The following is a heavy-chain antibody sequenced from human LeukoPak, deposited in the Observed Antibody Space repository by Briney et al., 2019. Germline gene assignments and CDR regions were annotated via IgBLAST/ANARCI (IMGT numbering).Heavy chain of an antibody. V-gene: IGHV3-30*02. Sequence: GESLKISCTASGFTFSNYGMHWVRQAPGKGLEWVAFIRYDGSNKYYADSVKGRFTISRDNSKNTMYLQMNSLRAEDTAVYYCAKDIVAALDVWGKGTTVTVSS. CDR2: IRYDGSNK. CDR3: AKDIVAALDV. CDR1: GFTFSNYG. D-gene: IGHD5-12*01. J-gene: IGHJ6*04.